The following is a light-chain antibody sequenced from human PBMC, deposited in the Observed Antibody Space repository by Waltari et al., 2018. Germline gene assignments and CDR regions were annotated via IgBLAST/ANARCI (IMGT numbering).Light chain of an antibody. Sequence: QSALPQPASLSGSPGQSITIPCTGTSNDAGGYGYVSWYQQSPGKAPKLIICEVPYRPSGISPRFSGTTSGNTASLTISGLQAEDEADYYCSSHTSSVPHVFGTGTRVTVV. CDR2: EVP. CDR1: SNDAGGYGY. CDR3: SSHTSSVPHV. V-gene: IGLV2-14*01. J-gene: IGLJ1*01.